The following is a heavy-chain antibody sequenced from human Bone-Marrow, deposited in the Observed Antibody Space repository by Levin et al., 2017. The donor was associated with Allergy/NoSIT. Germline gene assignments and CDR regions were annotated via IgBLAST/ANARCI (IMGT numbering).Heavy chain of an antibody. CDR1: GGSITPTY. Sequence: PSETLSLTCTVSGGSITPTYWSWIRQPPGKGLEWIGYINYSGSTNYNPSLKSRVTITVDVSKNQFSLRLTSVTAADTAVYYCARVDAYSSGWYFFDSWGRGTLVTVSS. D-gene: IGHD6-19*01. J-gene: IGHJ4*02. CDR3: ARVDAYSSGWYFFDS. CDR2: INYSGST. V-gene: IGHV4-59*01.